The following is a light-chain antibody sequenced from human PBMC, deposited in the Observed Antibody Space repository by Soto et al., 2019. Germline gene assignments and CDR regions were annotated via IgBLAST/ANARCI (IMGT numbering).Light chain of an antibody. J-gene: IGLJ2*01. V-gene: IGLV2-14*01. CDR1: SSDVGRYNY. CDR3: SSYTSSSTRVV. Sequence: QSVLTQPASVSGSPGQSITISCTGTSSDVGRYNYVSCYQQHPGKAPKLMIYDVNNRPSGVSNRFSGSKSGNTASLTISGLQAEDEADYYCSSYTSSSTRVVFGGGTKLTVL. CDR2: DVN.